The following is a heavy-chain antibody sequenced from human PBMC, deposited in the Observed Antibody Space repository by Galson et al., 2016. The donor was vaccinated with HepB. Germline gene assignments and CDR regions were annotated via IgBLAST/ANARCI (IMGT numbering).Heavy chain of an antibody. CDR3: ASGGYDSSLYSAPFDY. J-gene: IGHJ4*02. D-gene: IGHD3-22*01. CDR2: VSHTGSN. CDR1: GVSISSSF. Sequence: SETLSLTCTVSGVSISSSFWGWIRQPPGKRLEWIAFVSHTGSNNKYNPSLMSRVTMSIDTSENPFSLKLASVTAADTAIYYCASGGYDSSLYSAPFDYWGQGTLVTAS. V-gene: IGHV4-59*01.